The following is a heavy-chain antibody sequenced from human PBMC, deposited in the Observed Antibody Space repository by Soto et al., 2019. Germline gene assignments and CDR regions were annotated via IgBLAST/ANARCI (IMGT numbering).Heavy chain of an antibody. V-gene: IGHV4-59*08. J-gene: IGHJ6*02. CDR3: ARLNGYCVGTSCHAYYGMDV. Sequence: PSDTLSLTLTVSGCSISREYWSWIRQPPGKGLEWIGYIYYSGSTNYNPSLKSRVTISVDTSKNQFSLKLSSVTAADTAVYYCARLNGYCVGTSCHAYYGMDVWGQGTTVTVSS. D-gene: IGHD2-2*03. CDR1: GCSISREY. CDR2: IYYSGST.